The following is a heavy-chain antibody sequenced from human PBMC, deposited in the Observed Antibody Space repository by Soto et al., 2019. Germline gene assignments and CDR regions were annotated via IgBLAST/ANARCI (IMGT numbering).Heavy chain of an antibody. CDR3: ARHQGTTVTTTGGWSGVSYYYYYMDV. CDR2: IYPGDSDT. D-gene: IGHD4-17*01. Sequence: GESLKISCKGSGYSFTSYWIGWVRQMPGKGLEWMGIIYPGDSDTRYSPSFQGQVTISADKSISTAYLQWSSLKASDTAMYYCARHQGTTVTTTGGWSGVSYYYYYMDVWGKGTTVTVSS. CDR1: GYSFTSYW. V-gene: IGHV5-51*01. J-gene: IGHJ6*03.